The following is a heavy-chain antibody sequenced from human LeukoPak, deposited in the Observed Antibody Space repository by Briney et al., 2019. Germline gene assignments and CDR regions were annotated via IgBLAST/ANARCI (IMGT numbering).Heavy chain of an antibody. CDR3: ASATLGYCSSTSCRHRNFDY. V-gene: IGHV3-30*02. J-gene: IGHJ4*02. CDR1: GFTLSSYG. Sequence: GGSLRLSCSASGFTLSSYGMPWVRQAPAKGLERVAFIRYDCSNKYYADSVKCRFTISRDNSKTTLYLQMDSLRAEDTAVYYCASATLGYCSSTSCRHRNFDYWGQGTLVTVSS. CDR2: IRYDCSNK. D-gene: IGHD2-2*01.